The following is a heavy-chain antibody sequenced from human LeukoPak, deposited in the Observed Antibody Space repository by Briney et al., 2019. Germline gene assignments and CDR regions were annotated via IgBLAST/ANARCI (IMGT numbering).Heavy chain of an antibody. V-gene: IGHV1-2*02. CDR2: INPNSGGT. J-gene: IGHJ6*03. CDR1: GYTFTGYY. Sequence: ALVKVSCKASGYTFTGYYMHWVRQAPGQGLEWMGWINPNSGGTNYAQKFQGRVTMTRDTSISTAYMELSRLRSDNTAVYYCARDEGYYYYYYMDVWGKGTTVTISS. CDR3: ARDEGYYYYYYMDV.